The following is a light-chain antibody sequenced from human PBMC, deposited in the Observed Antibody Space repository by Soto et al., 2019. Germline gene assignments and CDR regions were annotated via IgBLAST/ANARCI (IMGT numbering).Light chain of an antibody. V-gene: IGKV3-11*01. Sequence: EIVLTQSPATLSLSPGERATISCRASQSVSSYLAWYQQKPGQAPRLLIYDASKRATGIPARFTGSGSGTDFTLTMSSLEPEDFAVYYCHKRNNWHVTFGQGTRVEIK. J-gene: IGKJ1*01. CDR3: HKRNNWHVT. CDR2: DAS. CDR1: QSVSSY.